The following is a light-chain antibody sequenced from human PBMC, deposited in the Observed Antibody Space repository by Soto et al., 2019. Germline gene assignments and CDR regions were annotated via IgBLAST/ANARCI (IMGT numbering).Light chain of an antibody. CDR3: QHYRRKTWK. J-gene: IGKJ1*01. CDR2: DAS. Sequence: DIQMTQKPSELPRSGGERSTISCRASQSISSWLAWYQQKPGKAPKLLIYDASSLGSGVPSRFSGSGSGTEFTLTFSTLHPDDSASYFCQHYRRKTWKFRAGTKVDIK. V-gene: IGKV1-5*01. CDR1: QSISSW.